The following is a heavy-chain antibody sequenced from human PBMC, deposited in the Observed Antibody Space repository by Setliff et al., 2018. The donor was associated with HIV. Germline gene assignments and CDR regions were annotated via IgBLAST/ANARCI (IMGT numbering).Heavy chain of an antibody. J-gene: IGHJ4*02. D-gene: IGHD3-16*02. CDR2: LSGSGVGT. Sequence: GESLKISCAASGFTFSRYAMSWVRQAPGKGLAWVSGLSGSGVGTYYADSVKGRFTISRDNSKNTQYLQMNSLRAEDTAVYYCARIYNYVWGTYRNFDYWGQGTLVTVSS. CDR1: GFTFSRYA. CDR3: ARIYNYVWGTYRNFDY. V-gene: IGHV3-23*01.